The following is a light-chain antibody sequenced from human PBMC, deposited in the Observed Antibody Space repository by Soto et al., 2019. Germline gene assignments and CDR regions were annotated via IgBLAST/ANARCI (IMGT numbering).Light chain of an antibody. CDR3: QQYNSYSLT. V-gene: IGKV3-11*01. Sequence: EIVLTQSPATLSLSPGERATLSCRASQSVSYYLAWYQQKPGQAPRLLIYDASNRATGIPARFSGSGSGTDFALTISSLEPEDVAVYYCQQYNSYSLTFGQGTKLEIQ. CDR2: DAS. CDR1: QSVSYY. J-gene: IGKJ1*01.